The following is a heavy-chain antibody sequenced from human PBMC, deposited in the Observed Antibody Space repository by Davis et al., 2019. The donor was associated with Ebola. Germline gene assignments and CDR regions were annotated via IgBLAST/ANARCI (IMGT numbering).Heavy chain of an antibody. CDR3: ARDHGVKVGATIYYYYGMDV. V-gene: IGHV1-2*02. D-gene: IGHD1-26*01. CDR1: GYTFTGYY. Sequence: ASVKVSCKASGYTFTGYYMHWVRQAPGQGLEWMGWINPNSGGTNYAQKFQGRVTMTRDTSISTAYMELSRLRSDDTAVYYCARDHGVKVGATIYYYYGMDVWGQGTTVTVSS. J-gene: IGHJ6*02. CDR2: INPNSGGT.